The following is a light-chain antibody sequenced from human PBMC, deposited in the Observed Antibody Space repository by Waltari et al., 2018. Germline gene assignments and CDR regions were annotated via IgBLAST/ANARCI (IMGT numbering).Light chain of an antibody. CDR2: EDH. V-gene: IGLV6-57*02. CDR1: GGSIASNF. J-gene: IGLJ3*02. CDR3: QSYDTDNRGV. Sequence: KFMLTQPHSVAESPGETVTISCTASGGSIASNFVQWYQQRPGSAPTTVIYEDHQRPPGVPGRFSASFDTSSNTASLTISGLKTEDEADYYCQSYDTDNRGVFGGGTKLTVL.